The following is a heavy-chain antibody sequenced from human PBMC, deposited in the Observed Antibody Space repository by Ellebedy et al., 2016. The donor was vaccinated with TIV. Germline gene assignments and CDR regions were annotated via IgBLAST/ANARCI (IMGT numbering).Heavy chain of an antibody. CDR3: AKDRGSGYDFELDY. CDR1: GFSFSNYG. V-gene: IGHV3-30*18. D-gene: IGHD5-12*01. CDR2: VSFDGIDK. J-gene: IGHJ4*02. Sequence: GESLKISCAASGFSFSNYGMHWVRQARGGGLEWVAVVSFDGIDKFYTDSVKGRFTISRDNSKKTLYLQMNSLRTEDTALYYCAKDRGSGYDFELDYWGQGTQVTVSS.